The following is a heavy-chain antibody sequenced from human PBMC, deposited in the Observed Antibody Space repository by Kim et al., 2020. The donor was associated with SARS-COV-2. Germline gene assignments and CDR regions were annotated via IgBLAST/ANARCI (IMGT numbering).Heavy chain of an antibody. J-gene: IGHJ4*02. Sequence: AASVKSRFTISRDKSKHTLYLKVNSLSAEDTAMYYCAKEELGLYFPFFDYWGQGTLVIVSS. D-gene: IGHD1-7*01. CDR3: AKEELGLYFPFFDY. V-gene: IGHV3-30*02.